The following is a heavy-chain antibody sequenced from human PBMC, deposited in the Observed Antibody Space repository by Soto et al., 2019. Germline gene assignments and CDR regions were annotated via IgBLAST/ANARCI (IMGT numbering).Heavy chain of an antibody. Sequence: QVPLVQSGAEVKKPGASVKVSCKASGYIFTDYYMHWVRQAPGQELEWMGIINPSGGSTSYAQKFQGRVTMTRDTSTSTVYMELSSLRSEDTAVYYCARTDYDYIWGSYRLVGGFDYWGQGTLVTVSS. CDR2: INPSGGST. J-gene: IGHJ4*02. D-gene: IGHD3-16*02. V-gene: IGHV1-46*03. CDR1: GYIFTDYY. CDR3: ARTDYDYIWGSYRLVGGFDY.